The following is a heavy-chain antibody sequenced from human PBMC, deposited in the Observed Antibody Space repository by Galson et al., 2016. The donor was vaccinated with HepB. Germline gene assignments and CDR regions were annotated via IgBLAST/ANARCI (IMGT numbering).Heavy chain of an antibody. V-gene: IGHV3-30*18. J-gene: IGHJ4*02. CDR1: GFLFSDYG. D-gene: IGHD1-26*01. Sequence: SLRLSCAASGFLFSDYGMHWVRQAPGKGLEWVAVVFYDDSRKYYADFVQGRFTISKDNFKNTLYLQMNSLRAEDTAVYYCAKKSPGKELSPPDCWGQGTLVTVSS. CDR2: VFYDDSRK. CDR3: AKKSPGKELSPPDC.